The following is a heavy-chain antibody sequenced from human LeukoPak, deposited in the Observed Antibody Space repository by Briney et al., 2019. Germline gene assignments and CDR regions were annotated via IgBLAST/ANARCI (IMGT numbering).Heavy chain of an antibody. J-gene: IGHJ4*02. CDR2: INPSGGST. CDR1: GGTFSSYA. CDR3: ARDREWEPSYYFDY. D-gene: IGHD1-26*01. Sequence: ASVKVSCKASGGTFSSYAISWVRQAPGQGLEWMGIINPSGGSTSYAQKFQGRVTMTRDTSTSTVYMELSSLRSEDTAVYYCARDREWEPSYYFDYWGQGTLVTVSS. V-gene: IGHV1-46*01.